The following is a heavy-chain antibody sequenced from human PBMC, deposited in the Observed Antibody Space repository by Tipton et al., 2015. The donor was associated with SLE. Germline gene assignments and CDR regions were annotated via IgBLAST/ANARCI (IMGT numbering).Heavy chain of an antibody. CDR2: INSDGSST. CDR1: GFTFSSYW. V-gene: IGHV3-74*01. CDR3: ARDGWDAFDI. Sequence: SLRLSCAASGFTFSSYWMHWVRQAPGKGLAWVSRINSDGSSTSYADSVKGRFTISRDNAKNTLYLQMNSLRAEDTAVYYCARDGWDAFDIWGPGTMVTVSS. J-gene: IGHJ3*02.